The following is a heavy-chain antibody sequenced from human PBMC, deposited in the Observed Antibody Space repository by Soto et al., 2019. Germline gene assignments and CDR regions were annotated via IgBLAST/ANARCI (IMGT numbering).Heavy chain of an antibody. CDR3: AKFSEHWNCDY. D-gene: IGHD3-3*02. CDR2: IGGSGGST. V-gene: IGHV3-23*01. Sequence: EVQLLESGGGLVQPGGSLRLSCEASGFTFSSYAMSWVRQAPGKGLEWVSTIGGSGGSTSYADSVKGHFNISRDNSKSTLYLQMISLRAEDTAVYYCAKFSEHWNCDYWGRVNLVTVYS. J-gene: IGHJ4*01. CDR1: GFTFSSYA.